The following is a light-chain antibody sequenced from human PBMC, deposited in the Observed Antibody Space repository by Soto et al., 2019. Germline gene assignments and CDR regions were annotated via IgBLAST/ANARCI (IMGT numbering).Light chain of an antibody. CDR3: QQYDNLPIT. J-gene: IGKJ5*01. Sequence: DIQMTQSPSSLSASVGDRVTITCQASQDISNYLNWYQQKPGKAPKLLIYDASNLETGVPSRFSGSGSGTDFTFTISSRQPADIATYYCQQYDNLPITFGQGTRLEIK. CDR2: DAS. V-gene: IGKV1-33*01. CDR1: QDISNY.